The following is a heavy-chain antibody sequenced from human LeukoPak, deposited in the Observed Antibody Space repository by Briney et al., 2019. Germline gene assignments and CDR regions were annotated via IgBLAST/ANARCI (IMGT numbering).Heavy chain of an antibody. CDR1: GFTFSTYW. J-gene: IGHJ6*02. D-gene: IGHD6-6*01. Sequence: GGSLRLSCAASGFTFSTYWMSWVRQAPGKGPEWVANIKQDGSEKYYVDSVKGRFTISRDNTKNSLYLQMNSLRAEDTAVYYCATRPDVGMDVWGQGTTVTVSS. CDR2: IKQDGSEK. V-gene: IGHV3-7*01. CDR3: ATRPDVGMDV.